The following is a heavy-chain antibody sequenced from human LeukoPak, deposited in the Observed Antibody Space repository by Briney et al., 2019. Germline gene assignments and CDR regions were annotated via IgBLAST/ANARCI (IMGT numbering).Heavy chain of an antibody. J-gene: IGHJ3*01. CDR3: ARVDGRGATDDALDV. D-gene: IGHD1-26*01. Sequence: PSETLSLTCTVSGGSISSYYWSWIRQPPGKGLEWIGYIYYSGSTNYNPSLKSRVTISVDTSKNQFSLKLSSVTAADTAVYYCARVDGRGATDDALDVWGQGTRVTVSS. V-gene: IGHV4-59*08. CDR1: GGSISSYY. CDR2: IYYSGST.